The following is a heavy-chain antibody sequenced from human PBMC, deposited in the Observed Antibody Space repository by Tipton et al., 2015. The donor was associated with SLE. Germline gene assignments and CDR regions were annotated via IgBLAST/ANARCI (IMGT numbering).Heavy chain of an antibody. CDR3: ARGQQLVWYFDL. CDR1: GYTFTGYY. V-gene: IGHV1-69*10. Sequence: QLVQSGAEVKKPGASVKVSCKASGYTFTGYYMHWVRQAPGQGFEWMGGIIPILGIANYAQKFQGRVTITADKSTSTAYMELSSLRSEDTAVYYCARGQQLVWYFDLWGRGTLVTVSS. J-gene: IGHJ2*01. CDR2: IIPILGIA. D-gene: IGHD6-13*01.